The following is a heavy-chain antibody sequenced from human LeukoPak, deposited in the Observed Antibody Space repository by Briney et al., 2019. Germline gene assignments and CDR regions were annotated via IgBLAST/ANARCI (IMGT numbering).Heavy chain of an antibody. CDR2: IYYSGST. V-gene: IGHV4-59*01. Sequence: SETLSLTCTVSGGSISKFYWSWIRQPPGKGLEWIGYIYYSGSTNYNPSLKSRVTISVDTSKNQFSLKLSSVTAADTAVYYCARGGFREFDSWGQGTMVIVSS. D-gene: IGHD3-10*01. J-gene: IGHJ4*02. CDR1: GGSISKFY. CDR3: ARGGFREFDS.